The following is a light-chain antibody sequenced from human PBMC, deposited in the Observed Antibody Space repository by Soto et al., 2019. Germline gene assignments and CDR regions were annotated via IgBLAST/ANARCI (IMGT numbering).Light chain of an antibody. J-gene: IGKJ1*01. CDR3: QQYGSSRT. CDR2: GAS. CDR1: QSVTSSY. Sequence: EIVLTQSPGTLSLSPGERATLSCRASQSVTSSYLAWYQHKPGQAPRLLIYGASSRATGIPDRFSGSGSGTDFTLTISRLEPEDFAVYYCQQYGSSRTFGQGNKVEIK. V-gene: IGKV3-20*01.